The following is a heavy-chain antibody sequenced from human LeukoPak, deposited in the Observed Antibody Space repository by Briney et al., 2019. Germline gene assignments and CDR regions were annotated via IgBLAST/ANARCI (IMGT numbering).Heavy chain of an antibody. J-gene: IGHJ6*03. CDR2: IIPIFGTA. Sequence: ASVKVSCKASGGTFSSYAISWVRQAPGQGLEWMGGIIPIFGTANYAQKFQGRVTITTDESTSTAYMELSSLRSEDTAVYYCARSGSSTPPLLVMDVWGKGTTVTVSS. CDR3: ARSGSSTPPLLVMDV. D-gene: IGHD6-13*01. V-gene: IGHV1-69*05. CDR1: GGTFSSYA.